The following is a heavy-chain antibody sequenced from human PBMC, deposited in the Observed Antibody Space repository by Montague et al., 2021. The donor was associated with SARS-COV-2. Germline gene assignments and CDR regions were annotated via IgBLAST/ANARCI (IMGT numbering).Heavy chain of an antibody. CDR3: VRDHPYGGPRGAYDI. CDR2: ICDGGAV. D-gene: IGHD4-23*01. Sequence: SDTLSLTCTVSGGSITGYYWSWLRRSPGKGLEWIAYICDGGAVNYNPSLGSRVTISTDTSKNQLSLKVNSVTAADTAVYYCVRDHPYGGPRGAYDIWGQGTVVTVSS. V-gene: IGHV4-59*01. J-gene: IGHJ3*02. CDR1: GGSITGYY.